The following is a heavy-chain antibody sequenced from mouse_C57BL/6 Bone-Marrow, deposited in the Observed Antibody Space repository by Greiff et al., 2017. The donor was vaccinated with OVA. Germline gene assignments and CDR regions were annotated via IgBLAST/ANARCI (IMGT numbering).Heavy chain of an antibody. CDR1: GYTFTSYW. V-gene: IGHV1-7*01. J-gene: IGHJ4*01. Sequence: QVQLKQSGAELAKPGASVKLSCKASGYTFTSYWMHWVKQRPGQGLEWIGYINPSSGYTKYNQKFKDKATLTADKSSSTAYMQLSSLTYEDSAVYYCANYYGRARGAMDYWGQGTSVTVSS. CDR2: INPSSGYT. CDR3: ANYYGRARGAMDY. D-gene: IGHD1-1*01.